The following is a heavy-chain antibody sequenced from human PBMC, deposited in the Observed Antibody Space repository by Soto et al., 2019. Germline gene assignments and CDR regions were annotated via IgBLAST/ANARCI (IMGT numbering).Heavy chain of an antibody. Sequence: EVQLVESGGDLVQPGGSLRLSCAASGFTFSSYWMHWVRQAPGKGLVWVSPINSDGSSTSYADSVKGRFTISRDNAKNTQYLQMNSLRAEDTAVYYCARGGYCSNGACYSNYYGLDVWGQGTTVTVSS. CDR2: INSDGSST. D-gene: IGHD2-8*01. V-gene: IGHV3-74*01. CDR1: GFTFSSYW. CDR3: ARGGYCSNGACYSNYYGLDV. J-gene: IGHJ6*02.